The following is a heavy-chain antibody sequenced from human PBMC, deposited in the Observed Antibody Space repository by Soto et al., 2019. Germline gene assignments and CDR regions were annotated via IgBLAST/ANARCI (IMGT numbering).Heavy chain of an antibody. V-gene: IGHV5-51*01. J-gene: IGHJ3*01. CDR1: GYTFTRNW. Sequence: GESLKISCRGSGYTFTRNWIGWVRQMPGKGLEWMGIIFPIDSGTRYSPSSQGQVTISADNSISTAYLQWSSLKASDTAIYYCATPGGRDFNAFDVWGQGTMVTISS. CDR3: ATPGGRDFNAFDV. D-gene: IGHD2-21*02. CDR2: IFPIDSGT.